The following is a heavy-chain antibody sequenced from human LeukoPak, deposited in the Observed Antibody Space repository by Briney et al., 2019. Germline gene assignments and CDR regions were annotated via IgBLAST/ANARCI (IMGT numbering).Heavy chain of an antibody. V-gene: IGHV1-3*01. CDR2: IKAGNGDR. D-gene: IGHD2-21*01. J-gene: IGHJ4*02. CDR1: GYIFTKYV. Sequence: GASVKLLYKAPGYIFTKYVVHWVRQARGQRPEWRGEIKAGNGDRKYSQNLQDRLTITRDTSASTVYMELSRLTSEDTALYYCARDDCGDTCYPGGYWGQGTLVTVSS. CDR3: ARDDCGDTCYPGGY.